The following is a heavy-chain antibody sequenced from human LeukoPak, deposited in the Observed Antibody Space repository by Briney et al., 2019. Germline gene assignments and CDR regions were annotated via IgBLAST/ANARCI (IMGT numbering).Heavy chain of an antibody. J-gene: IGHJ4*02. CDR1: GGTFSSYA. D-gene: IGHD3-10*01. Sequence: ASVKVSCKASGGTFSSYAISWVRQAPGQGLEWMGGIIPTFGTANYAQKFQGRVTITADGSTSTAYMELSSLRSEDTAVYYCARGCRLWFGELSYFDYWGQGTLVTVSS. V-gene: IGHV1-69*13. CDR3: ARGCRLWFGELSYFDY. CDR2: IIPTFGTA.